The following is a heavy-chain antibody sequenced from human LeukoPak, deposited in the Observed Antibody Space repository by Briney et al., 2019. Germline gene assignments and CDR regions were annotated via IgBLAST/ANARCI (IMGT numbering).Heavy chain of an antibody. CDR2: FDPEDGET. Sequence: ASVKVSCTVSGYTLTELSMHWVRQAPGKGLEWMGGFDPEDGETIYAQKFQGRVTMTEDTSTDTAYMELSSLRSEDTAVYYCATDLVGGDGMDVWGQGTTVTVSS. J-gene: IGHJ6*02. V-gene: IGHV1-24*01. CDR1: GYTLTELS. CDR3: ATDLVGGDGMDV. D-gene: IGHD3-16*01.